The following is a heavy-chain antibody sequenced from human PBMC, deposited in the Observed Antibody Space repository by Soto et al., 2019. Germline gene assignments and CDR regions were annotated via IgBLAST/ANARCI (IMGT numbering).Heavy chain of an antibody. D-gene: IGHD3-22*01. V-gene: IGHV4-31*03. CDR3: ARGWKAHCFDY. Sequence: QVQLQESGPGLVKPSQTLSLTCTVSGGSISSGGYYWSWLRQHPGKGLEWIGYIYYSGSTYYNPYLQSRVTISVDPSKNQVYLKLSSVTAADTAVYYCARGWKAHCFDYWGQGSLVTVSS. CDR1: GGSISSGGYY. J-gene: IGHJ4*02. CDR2: IYYSGST.